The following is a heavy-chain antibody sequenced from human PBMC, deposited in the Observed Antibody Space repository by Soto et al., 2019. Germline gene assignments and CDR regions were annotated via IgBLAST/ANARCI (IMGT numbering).Heavy chain of an antibody. D-gene: IGHD6-13*01. CDR3: AAGEASSRNLAPYYLDF. J-gene: IGHJ4*02. V-gene: IGHV4-59*01. CDR2: IHYSGTT. CDR1: GGSMRNYF. Sequence: SETLSLTCTVFGGSMRNYFWTWIRQPPGKGLEWIGYIHYSGTTSFFPSYNPSLRSRVTISEDTSKNQFSLKLLSVTTADTAVYFCAAGEASSRNLAPYYLDFWGQGTLVTVSS.